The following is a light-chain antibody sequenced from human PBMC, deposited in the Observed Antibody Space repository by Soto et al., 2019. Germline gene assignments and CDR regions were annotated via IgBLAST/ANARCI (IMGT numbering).Light chain of an antibody. Sequence: QSVLTQPPSVSEAPRQRVTISCSGSSSNIGDNAVNWYQQLPGKAPKLLIYYDDLRPSGVSGRFSGSKSGTSASLAISGLQSEDEADYYCAVWVDTLNGPVFGGGTKLTVL. J-gene: IGLJ2*01. CDR3: AVWVDTLNGPV. CDR2: YDD. V-gene: IGLV1-36*01. CDR1: SSNIGDNA.